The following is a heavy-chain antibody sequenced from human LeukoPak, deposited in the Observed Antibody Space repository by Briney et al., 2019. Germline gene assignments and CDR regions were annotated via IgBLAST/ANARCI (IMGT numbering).Heavy chain of an antibody. V-gene: IGHV4-38-2*02. CDR2: IYYDGTS. Sequence: SETLSLTCTVAGFSISKGFYWGWVRQPPGKGLEFIATIYYDGTSHHNPSLESRATISVDTSRNQFSLKLTSVTAADTAVYYCARDVSWDESFQRWGQGTLVTVSS. CDR3: ARDVSWDESFQR. J-gene: IGHJ1*01. CDR1: GFSISKGFY. D-gene: IGHD1-26*01.